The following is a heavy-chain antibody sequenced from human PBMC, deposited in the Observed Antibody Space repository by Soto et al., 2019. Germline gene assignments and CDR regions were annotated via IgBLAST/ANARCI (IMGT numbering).Heavy chain of an antibody. J-gene: IGHJ4*02. D-gene: IGHD1-1*01. CDR2: IYYSGST. V-gene: IGHV4-59*01. CDR1: GGSISSYY. CDR3: ARGGGLEPLGY. Sequence: QVQLQESGPGLVKPSETLSLTCTVSGGSISSYYWSWIRQPPGKGLEWIGYIYYSGSTNYNPSLKSRVTISVDTSKNQFALKLSSVTAADTAVYYCARGGGLEPLGYWGQGTLVTVSS.